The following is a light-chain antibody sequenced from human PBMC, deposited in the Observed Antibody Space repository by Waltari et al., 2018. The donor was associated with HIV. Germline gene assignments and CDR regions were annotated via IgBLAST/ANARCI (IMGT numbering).Light chain of an antibody. CDR3: QQYGGSPLYT. J-gene: IGKJ2*01. V-gene: IGKV3-20*01. CDR1: QIISSSY. Sequence: EIVLTQSPGTLSLFPGDRATLSCTASQIISSSYLVWYQQKPGHATRLLMSVSSNSATGIPDRFSGSGSETEFTLTSSILEPEDFAVYYCQQYGGSPLYTFGQGTKLEIK. CDR2: VSS.